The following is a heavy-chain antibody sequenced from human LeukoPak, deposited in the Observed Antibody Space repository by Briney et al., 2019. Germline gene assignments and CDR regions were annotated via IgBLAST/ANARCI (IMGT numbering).Heavy chain of an antibody. D-gene: IGHD1-26*01. CDR1: GFRFADYA. CDR2: ISWNSGSV. Sequence: PGGSLRLSCAASGFRFADYAMHWVRQAPGKGLEWVSGISWNSGSVSYADSVKGRFTISRDNANNSLYLQMNSLRGEDTALYYCAKAPYFSGSSLDYWVHGSLVNVSS. CDR3: AKAPYFSGSSLDY. V-gene: IGHV3-9*01. J-gene: IGHJ4*01.